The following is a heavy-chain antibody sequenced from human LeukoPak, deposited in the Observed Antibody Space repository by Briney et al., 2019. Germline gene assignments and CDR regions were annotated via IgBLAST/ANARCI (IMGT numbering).Heavy chain of an antibody. D-gene: IGHD2-2*01. Sequence: PGGSLRLSCAASGFTFPSYAMSWVRQAPGKGLEWVSTISGSSGSTYYADSVKGRFTISRDNSENTLYLQMNSLRAEDTAVYYCAKGAQSSSRWNAFDIWGQGTMVTVSS. CDR1: GFTFPSYA. V-gene: IGHV3-23*01. CDR3: AKGAQSSSRWNAFDI. J-gene: IGHJ3*02. CDR2: ISGSSGST.